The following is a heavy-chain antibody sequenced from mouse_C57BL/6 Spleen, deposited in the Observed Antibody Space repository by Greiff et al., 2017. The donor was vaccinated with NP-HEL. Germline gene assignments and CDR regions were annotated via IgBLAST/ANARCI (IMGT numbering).Heavy chain of an antibody. CDR2: IDPSDSYT. CDR3: AVYNDNHEGFFFDY. CDR1: GYTFTSYW. D-gene: IGHD2-4*01. V-gene: IGHV1-69*01. Sequence: VQLQQPGAELVMPGASVKLSCKASGYTFTSYWMHWVKQRPGQGLEWIGEIDPSDSYTNYNQKFKGKSTLTVDKSSSTAYMQLSSLTSEDSAVYYCAVYNDNHEGFFFDYWGQGTTLTVSS. J-gene: IGHJ2*01.